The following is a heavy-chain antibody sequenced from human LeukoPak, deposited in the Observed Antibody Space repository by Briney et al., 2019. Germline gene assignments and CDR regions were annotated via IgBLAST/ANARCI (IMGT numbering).Heavy chain of an antibody. J-gene: IGHJ4*02. D-gene: IGHD7-27*01. V-gene: IGHV3-48*02. CDR1: GFTFSSYS. Sequence: GGSLRLSCAASGFTFSSYSMNWVRQAPGEGLEWVSYISSTSAIYYADSVKGRFTISRDNAENSLYLQMNSLRDEDTAVYYCARDRDWGFDYWGQGVLVTVSS. CDR2: ISSTSAI. CDR3: ARDRDWGFDY.